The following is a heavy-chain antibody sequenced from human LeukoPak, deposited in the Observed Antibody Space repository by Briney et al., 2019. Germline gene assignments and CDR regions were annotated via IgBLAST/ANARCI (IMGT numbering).Heavy chain of an antibody. D-gene: IGHD3-22*01. CDR1: GGTFSSYA. J-gene: IGHJ4*02. CDR3: ARDEFYDSSGYYYDVDY. V-gene: IGHV1-69*04. CDR2: IIPILGIA. Sequence: SVKVSCKASGGTFSSYAISWVRQAPGQGLEWMGRIIPILGIANYAQKFQGRVTITADKSTSTAYMELSSLRSEDTAVYYCARDEFYDSSGYYYDVDYWGQGTLATVSS.